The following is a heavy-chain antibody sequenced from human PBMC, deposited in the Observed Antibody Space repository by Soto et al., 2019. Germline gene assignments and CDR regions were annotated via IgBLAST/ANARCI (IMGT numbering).Heavy chain of an antibody. D-gene: IGHD6-6*01. V-gene: IGHV1-69*13. CDR3: ARAHNGQYSSSWVDY. Sequence: SVKVSCKASGGTFSSYAISWVRQAPGQGLEWMGGIIPIFGTANYAQKFQGRVTITADESTSTAYMELSSLRSEDTAVYYCARAHNGQYSSSWVDYWGQGTLVTVSS. J-gene: IGHJ4*02. CDR2: IIPIFGTA. CDR1: GGTFSSYA.